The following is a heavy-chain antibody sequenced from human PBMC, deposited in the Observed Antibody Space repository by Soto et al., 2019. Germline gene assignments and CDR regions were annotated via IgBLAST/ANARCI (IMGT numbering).Heavy chain of an antibody. CDR2: LYWDDDK. V-gene: IGHV2-5*02. CDR1: GLSLRTTGVG. Sequence: QITLKESGPTLVKPTQTLTLTCTFSGLSLRTTGVGVGWVRQPPGKALEWLALLYWDDDKRYSPSLKSRLTITKDTSETQVVLTMTNMDTVDTATYYCVQSRCGGDCLQIYTSNSYYGLDLWGQGTTVTVSS. J-gene: IGHJ6*02. CDR3: VQSRCGGDCLQIYTSNSYYGLDL. D-gene: IGHD2-21*02.